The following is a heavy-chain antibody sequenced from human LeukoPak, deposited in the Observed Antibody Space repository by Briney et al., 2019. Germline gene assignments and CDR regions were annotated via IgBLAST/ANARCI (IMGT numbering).Heavy chain of an antibody. Sequence: GGSLRLSCAASGFTFDDYAMHWVRHAPGKGLEWVSLITWDGGSTYYADSVKGRFTISRDNSKNSLYLQMNSLRAEDTALYYCARDIQDCTNGICHKGYFDHWGQGTLVTVSS. CDR2: ITWDGGST. CDR3: ARDIQDCTNGICHKGYFDH. D-gene: IGHD2-8*01. CDR1: GFTFDDYA. J-gene: IGHJ4*02. V-gene: IGHV3-43D*03.